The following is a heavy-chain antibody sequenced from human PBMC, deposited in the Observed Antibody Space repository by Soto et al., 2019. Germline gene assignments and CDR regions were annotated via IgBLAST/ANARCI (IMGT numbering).Heavy chain of an antibody. CDR3: AREGLVLATSFLISDKYYYAIDV. V-gene: IGHV1-69*13. D-gene: IGHD3-3*02. CDR1: GDTFSTYT. J-gene: IGHJ6*02. CDR2: IIPRSGTS. Sequence: SVKVSCKASGDTFSTYTITWVRQAPGQGLEWMGGIIPRSGTSNYAQKFQGRVTITADESTSTAYMELSSLRSEDTAVYYCAREGLVLATSFLISDKYYYAIDVCGQGYTVTVSS.